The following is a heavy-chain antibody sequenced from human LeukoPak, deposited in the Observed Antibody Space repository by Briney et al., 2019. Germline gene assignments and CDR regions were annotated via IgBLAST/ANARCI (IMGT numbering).Heavy chain of an antibody. J-gene: IGHJ6*02. CDR2: ISSNGGST. CDR3: VSLGVVPAAMWRNGMDV. D-gene: IGHD2-2*01. Sequence: GGSLRLSCSASGFTFSSYAMHWVRQAPGKGLEFVSAISSNGGSTSYADSVKDRFTISRDNSKNTLYIQMSSLRAEDTAVYYCVSLGVVPAAMWRNGMDVWGQGTTVTVSS. V-gene: IGHV3-64*05. CDR1: GFTFSSYA.